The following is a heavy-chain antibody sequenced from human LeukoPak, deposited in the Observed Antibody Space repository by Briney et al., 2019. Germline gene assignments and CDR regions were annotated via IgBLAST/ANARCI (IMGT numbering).Heavy chain of an antibody. CDR1: GGSISSSSYY. CDR2: IYYSGST. D-gene: IGHD7-27*01. V-gene: IGHV4-39*01. J-gene: IGHJ4*02. CDR3: ARGQLGDY. Sequence: ETLSLTCTVSGGSISSSSYYWGWIRQPPGKGLEWIGSIYYSGSTYYNPSLKSRVTISVDTSKNQFSLKLSSVTAADTAVYYCARGQLGDYWGQGTLVTVSS.